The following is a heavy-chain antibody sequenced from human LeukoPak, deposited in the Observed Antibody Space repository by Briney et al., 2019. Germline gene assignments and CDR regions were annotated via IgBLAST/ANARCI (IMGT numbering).Heavy chain of an antibody. Sequence: ASVKVSCKASGYTFTGYYMHWVRQAPGQGLEGMGWINPNSGGTNYAQKFQGRVTMTRDTSISTAYMELSRLRSDDTAVYYCARARITMVRPYGMDVWGQGTTVTVSS. J-gene: IGHJ6*02. CDR3: ARARITMVRPYGMDV. V-gene: IGHV1-2*02. D-gene: IGHD3-10*01. CDR2: INPNSGGT. CDR1: GYTFTGYY.